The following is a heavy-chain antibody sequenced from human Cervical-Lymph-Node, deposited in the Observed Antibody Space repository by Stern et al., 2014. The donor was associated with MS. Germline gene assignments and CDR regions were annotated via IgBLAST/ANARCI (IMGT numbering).Heavy chain of an antibody. J-gene: IGHJ4*02. Sequence: EVQLVESGGGLVQPGRSLRLSCEASGFSFEDHGMHWVRPAPGKGLEWVSGITWNSGTIAYADSVKGRFTISRDDAKNSLYLHMNGLRAEDTALYYCAKDMMDYFGSGTFGSFDHWGQGTLVTVSS. CDR1: GFSFEDHG. CDR3: AKDMMDYFGSGTFGSFDH. V-gene: IGHV3-9*01. D-gene: IGHD3-10*01. CDR2: ITWNSGTI.